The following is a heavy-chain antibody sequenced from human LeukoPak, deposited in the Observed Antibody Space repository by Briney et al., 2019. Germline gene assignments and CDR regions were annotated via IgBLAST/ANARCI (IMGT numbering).Heavy chain of an antibody. D-gene: IGHD3-3*01. CDR2: ISYDGSNK. J-gene: IGHJ4*02. CDR1: GFTFSSYA. CDR3: ARDDFWSGYGY. Sequence: GGSLRLSCAASGFTFSSYAMHWVRQAPGKGLEWVAVISYDGSNKYYADSVKGRFTISRDNSKNKLYLQMNSLSAEDTAVYYCARDDFWSGYGYWGQGTLVTVSS. V-gene: IGHV3-30*04.